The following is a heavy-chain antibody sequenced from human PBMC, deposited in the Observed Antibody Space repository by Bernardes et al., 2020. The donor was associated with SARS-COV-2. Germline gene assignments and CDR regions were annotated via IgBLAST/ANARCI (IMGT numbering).Heavy chain of an antibody. CDR1: VFNFSGSA. D-gene: IGHD4-17*01. Sequence: GGSLRLSCASSVFNFSGSAIQWVRQAPGKGLEWVGRMRSKYKNYVTTYAPSLKDRITISRDDSRDTAYLQISSLKIGDTAVYYCTGDYLYWGQGALVTVSS. V-gene: IGHV3-73*01. CDR2: MRSKYKNYVT. CDR3: TGDYLY. J-gene: IGHJ4*02.